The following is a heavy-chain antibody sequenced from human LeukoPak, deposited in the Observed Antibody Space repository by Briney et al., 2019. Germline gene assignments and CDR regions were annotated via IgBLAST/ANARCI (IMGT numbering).Heavy chain of an antibody. CDR3: ARWARYCSSGSCYSWFDP. J-gene: IGHJ5*02. CDR2: MKLDGSEE. D-gene: IGHD2-15*01. CDR1: GFAFRRYW. V-gene: IGHV3-7*01. Sequence: GGSLRLSCAASGFAFRRYWISCVRQAPGKGLEWVANMKLDGSEEYYVDSVKGRFTISSDNAKNSLYLQMNSLRVDDTAVFYCARWARYCSSGSCYSWFDPWGQGTLVTVSS.